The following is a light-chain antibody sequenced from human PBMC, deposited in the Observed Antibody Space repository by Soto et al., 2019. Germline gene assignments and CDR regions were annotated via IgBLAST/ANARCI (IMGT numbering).Light chain of an antibody. CDR3: MQALHTPWT. CDR1: QSLLQSNGNNY. CDR2: LGS. Sequence: DIVLTQSPLSLPVTPGEPASISCRSSQSLLQSNGNNYLDWYLQKPGQSPRVLIYLGSNRASGVPDRFSGSGSGTDFTLKISRVEAEDVGVYYCMQALHTPWTFGQGTKVEIK. V-gene: IGKV2-28*01. J-gene: IGKJ1*01.